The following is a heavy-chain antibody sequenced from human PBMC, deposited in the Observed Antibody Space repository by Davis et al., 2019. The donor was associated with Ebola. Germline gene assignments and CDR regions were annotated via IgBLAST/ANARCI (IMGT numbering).Heavy chain of an antibody. Sequence: ASVKVSCKASGYTFTSYAMHWVRQAPGQRLEWMGWINAGNGNTKYSQKFQGRVTITRDTSASTAYMELSSLRSEDTAVYYCARGQEVLWFGELSGYMDVWGKGTTVTVS. D-gene: IGHD3-10*01. V-gene: IGHV1-3*01. CDR3: ARGQEVLWFGELSGYMDV. CDR2: INAGNGNT. J-gene: IGHJ6*03. CDR1: GYTFTSYA.